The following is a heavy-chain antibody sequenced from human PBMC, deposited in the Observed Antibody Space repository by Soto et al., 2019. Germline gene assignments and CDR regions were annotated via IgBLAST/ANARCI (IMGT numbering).Heavy chain of an antibody. D-gene: IGHD3-10*01. V-gene: IGHV4-61*08. CDR2: IYYSGST. CDR3: ARVSWHISGSPLFDY. Sequence: SETLSLTCAVSGGSISSGGYSWSWIRQPPGKGLEWIGYIYYSGSTNYNPSLKSRVTISVDTSKNQFSLKLSSVTAADTAVYYCARVSWHISGSPLFDYWGQGTLVTVSS. CDR1: GGSISSGGYS. J-gene: IGHJ4*02.